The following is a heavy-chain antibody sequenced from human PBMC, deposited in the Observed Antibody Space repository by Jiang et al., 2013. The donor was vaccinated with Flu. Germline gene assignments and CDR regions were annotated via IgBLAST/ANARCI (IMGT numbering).Heavy chain of an antibody. V-gene: IGHV1-46*01. Sequence: GAEVKKPGASVKVSCKASGYIFTSHYMHWVRRPLDKGLSGWQVINPSNGGTNYAQKFQGRVTLTRDTSTSTVYMELSSLRSEDTAVYYCARDTSAADTFWWFDPWGQGTLVTVSS. CDR3: ARDTSAADTFWWFDP. J-gene: IGHJ5*02. CDR1: GYIFTSHY. CDR2: INPSNGGT. D-gene: IGHD6-13*01.